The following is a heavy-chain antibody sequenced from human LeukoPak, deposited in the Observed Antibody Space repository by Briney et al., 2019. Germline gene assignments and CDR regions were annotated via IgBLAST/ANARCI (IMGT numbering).Heavy chain of an antibody. V-gene: IGHV4-59*08. CDR2: IYYSGST. J-gene: IGHJ6*02. CDR1: GGSISSYY. CDR3: ARHRAGITIFGVAPRTYGMDV. D-gene: IGHD3-3*01. Sequence: SETLSLTCTVSGGSISSYYWSWIRQPPGKGLEWIGYIYYSGSTNYNPSLKSRVTISVDTSKNQFSLKLSSVTAADTAVYYCARHRAGITIFGVAPRTYGMDVWGQETTVTVSS.